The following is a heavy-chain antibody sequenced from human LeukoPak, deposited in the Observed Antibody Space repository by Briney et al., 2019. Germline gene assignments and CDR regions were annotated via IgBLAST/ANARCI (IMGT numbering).Heavy chain of an antibody. V-gene: IGHV1-69*13. J-gene: IGHJ3*02. CDR3: ARVRSPYCSGGSCYLDAFDI. Sequence: GASVKVSCKASGYTFTSYGISRVRQAPGQGLEWMGGIIPIFGTANYAQKFQGRVTITADESTSTAYMELSSLRSEDTAVYYCARVRSPYCSGGSCYLDAFDIWGQGTMVTVSS. D-gene: IGHD2-15*01. CDR1: GYTFTSYG. CDR2: IIPIFGTA.